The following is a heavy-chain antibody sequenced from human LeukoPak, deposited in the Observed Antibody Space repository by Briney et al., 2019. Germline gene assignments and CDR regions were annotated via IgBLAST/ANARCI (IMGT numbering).Heavy chain of an antibody. CDR3: ARGLGPDIVVVPAVEAAFDI. Sequence: SETLSLTCAVYGGSFSGYYWSRIRQPPGKGLEWIGEINHSGSTNYNPSLKSRVTISVDTSKNQFSLKLSSVTAADTAVYYCARGLGPDIVVVPAVEAAFDIWGQGTMVTVSS. CDR2: INHSGST. J-gene: IGHJ3*02. V-gene: IGHV4-34*01. CDR1: GGSFSGYY. D-gene: IGHD2-2*01.